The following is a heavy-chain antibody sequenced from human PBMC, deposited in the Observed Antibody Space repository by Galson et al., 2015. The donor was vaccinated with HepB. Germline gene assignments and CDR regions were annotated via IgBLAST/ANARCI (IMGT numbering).Heavy chain of an antibody. D-gene: IGHD6-13*01. CDR3: ARGGPTYSSSWVFYDY. CDR2: IIPIFGTA. CDR1: GGTFSSYA. V-gene: IGHV1-69*13. Sequence: SVKVSCKASGGTFSSYAISWVRQAPGQGLEWMGGIIPIFGTANYAQKFQGRVTITADESTSTAYMELSSLRSEDTAVYYCARGGPTYSSSWVFYDYWGQGTLVTVSS. J-gene: IGHJ4*02.